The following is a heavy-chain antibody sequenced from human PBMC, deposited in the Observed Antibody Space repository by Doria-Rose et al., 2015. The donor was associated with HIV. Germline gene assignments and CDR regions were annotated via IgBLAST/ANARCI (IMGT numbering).Heavy chain of an antibody. D-gene: IGHD2-21*02. V-gene: IGHV3-9*01. J-gene: IGHJ3*02. CDR1: GFRFDDYA. Sequence: LQESGGGLLQPGRALRLSCAASGFRFDDYAMHWVRQTPGKGPEWVAGISWNSDTIDYADSVKGRFTISRDNAKNSLYLQMNSLRAEDTALYYCTKRRGVTDIDPFDIWGQGTMVIVSS. CDR2: ISWNSDTI. CDR3: TKRRGVTDIDPFDI.